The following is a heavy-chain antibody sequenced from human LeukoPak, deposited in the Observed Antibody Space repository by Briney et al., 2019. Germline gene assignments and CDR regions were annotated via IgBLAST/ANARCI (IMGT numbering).Heavy chain of an antibody. J-gene: IGHJ4*02. D-gene: IGHD4/OR15-4a*01. Sequence: GGSLRLSCAASGFTFSSYEMNWVRQGPGKGLEWVSYISSSGSTIYYADSVKGRFTISRDNAKNSLYLQMNSLRAEDTAAYYCASQDYRYYFDYWGRGTLATVSS. CDR2: ISSSGSTI. V-gene: IGHV3-48*03. CDR3: ASQDYRYYFDY. CDR1: GFTFSSYE.